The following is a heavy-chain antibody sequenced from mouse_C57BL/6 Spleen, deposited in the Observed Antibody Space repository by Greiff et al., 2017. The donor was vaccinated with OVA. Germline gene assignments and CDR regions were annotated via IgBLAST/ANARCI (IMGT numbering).Heavy chain of an antibody. J-gene: IGHJ2*01. CDR1: GYTFTSYW. V-gene: IGHV1-64*01. D-gene: IGHD1-1*01. CDR2: IHPNSGST. Sequence: VQLQQPGAELVKPGASVKLSCKASGYTFTSYWMHWVKQRPGQGLEWIGMIHPNSGSTNYNEKFKSKATLTVDKSSSTAYMQLSSLTSEDSAVYYCARWDYYGSRTLDYWGQGTTLTVSS. CDR3: ARWDYYGSRTLDY.